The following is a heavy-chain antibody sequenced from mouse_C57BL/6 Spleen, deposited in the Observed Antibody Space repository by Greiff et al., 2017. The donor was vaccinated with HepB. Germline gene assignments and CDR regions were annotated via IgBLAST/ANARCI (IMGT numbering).Heavy chain of an antibody. Sequence: QVQLKQPGAELVKPGASVKLSCKASGYTFTSYWMHWVKQRPGRGLEWIGRIDPNSGGTKYNEKFKSKATLTVDKPSSTAYMQLSSLTSEDSAVYYCARSHYYGHWYFDVWGTGTTVTVSS. CDR3: ARSHYYGHWYFDV. J-gene: IGHJ1*03. CDR1: GYTFTSYW. V-gene: IGHV1-72*01. D-gene: IGHD1-2*01. CDR2: IDPNSGGT.